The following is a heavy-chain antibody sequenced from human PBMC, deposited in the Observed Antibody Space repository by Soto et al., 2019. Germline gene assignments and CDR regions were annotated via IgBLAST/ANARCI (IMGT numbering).Heavy chain of an antibody. CDR3: AREGYGSGSYYNANWFDP. CDR2: IYYSGST. Sequence: SETLSLTCTVSGGSISSYYWSWIRQPPGKGLEWIGYIYYSGSTNYNPSLKSRVTISVDTSKNQFSLKLSSVTAADTAVYYCAREGYGSGSYYNANWFDPWGQGTLVTVSS. CDR1: GGSISSYY. D-gene: IGHD3-10*01. J-gene: IGHJ5*02. V-gene: IGHV4-59*01.